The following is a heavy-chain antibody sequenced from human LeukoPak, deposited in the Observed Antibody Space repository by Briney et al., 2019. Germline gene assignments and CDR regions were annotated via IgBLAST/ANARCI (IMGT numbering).Heavy chain of an antibody. V-gene: IGHV3-30*14. CDR2: ISYDGSNK. CDR1: GFTFSSYA. Sequence: GGSLRLSCAASGFTFSSYAMHWVRQAPGKGLEWVAVISYDGSNKYYADSVKGRFTISRDNSKNTLYLQMNSLRAEDTAVYYCASGGPVGAIDYWGQGTLVTASS. CDR3: ASGGPVGAIDY. D-gene: IGHD1-26*01. J-gene: IGHJ4*02.